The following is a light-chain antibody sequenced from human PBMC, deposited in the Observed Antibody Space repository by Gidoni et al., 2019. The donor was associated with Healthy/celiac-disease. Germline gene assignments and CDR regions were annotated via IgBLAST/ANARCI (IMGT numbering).Light chain of an antibody. CDR3: QQGYT. Sequence: EIVLTQSPATLSLSPGERATLSCRASQRVSSYLAWYQQKPGQAPRLLIYDASNRATGIPARFSGSGSGTDFTLTISSLEPEDFAVYYCQQGYTFGQGTKLEIK. CDR2: DAS. CDR1: QRVSSY. J-gene: IGKJ2*01. V-gene: IGKV3-11*01.